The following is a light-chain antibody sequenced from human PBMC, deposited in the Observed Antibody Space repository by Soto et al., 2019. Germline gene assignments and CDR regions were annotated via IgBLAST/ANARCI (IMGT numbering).Light chain of an antibody. CDR2: EVS. V-gene: IGLV2-8*01. CDR3: SSYAGSNVV. CDR1: SSDVGTYNY. J-gene: IGLJ2*01. Sequence: ALTQPPSASGSPGQSVTISCTGTSSDVGTYNYVSWYQKHPGKAPKLMIYEVSKRPSGVPDRFSGSKSGNTASLTVSGLQTEDEADYYCSSYAGSNVVFGGGTKLTVL.